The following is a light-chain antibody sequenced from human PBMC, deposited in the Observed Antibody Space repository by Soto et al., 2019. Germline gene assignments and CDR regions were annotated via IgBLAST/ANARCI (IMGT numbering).Light chain of an antibody. J-gene: IGKJ1*01. Sequence: DIQLTHSPSFLAAFVXNRITITCRASQGISSYLAWYQQKPGKAPKLLIYAASTLQSGVPSRFSGSGSGTDFTLTISRLEPEDFAVYYCQQYGSSPRTFGQGTKVDIK. CDR1: QGISSY. CDR3: QQYGSSPRT. CDR2: AAS. V-gene: IGKV1-9*01.